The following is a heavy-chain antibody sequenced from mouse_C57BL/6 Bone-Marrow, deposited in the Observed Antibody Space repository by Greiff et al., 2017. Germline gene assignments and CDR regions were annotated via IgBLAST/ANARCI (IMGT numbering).Heavy chain of an antibody. Sequence: VQLKESGPELVKPGASVKIPCKASGYTFTDYNMDWVKQSHGKSLEWIGDINPNNGGTIYNQKFKGKATLTVDKSSSTAYMELRSLTSEDTAVYYCAREDDVYYAMDYWGQGTSVTVSS. CDR3: AREDDVYYAMDY. J-gene: IGHJ4*01. CDR2: INPNNGGT. V-gene: IGHV1-18*01. D-gene: IGHD2-3*01. CDR1: GYTFTDYN.